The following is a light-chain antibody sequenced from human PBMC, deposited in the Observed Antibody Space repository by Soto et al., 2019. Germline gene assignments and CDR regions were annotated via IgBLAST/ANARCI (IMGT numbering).Light chain of an antibody. Sequence: EIVLTQSPGTLSLSPGERATLSCRASQSVSSSYLAWYQQNPGQAPRLLIYGASSRATGIPDRFSGSGSGTDFTLTISRLEPEDFAVYYCQQYGSSPRITFGQGTRLEIK. CDR3: QQYGSSPRIT. CDR1: QSVSSSY. V-gene: IGKV3-20*01. CDR2: GAS. J-gene: IGKJ5*01.